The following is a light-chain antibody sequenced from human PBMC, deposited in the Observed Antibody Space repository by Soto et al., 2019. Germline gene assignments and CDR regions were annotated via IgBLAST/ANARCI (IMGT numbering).Light chain of an antibody. Sequence: ETVMTQSPATLSVSPGDRVTLSCRASQNVGTKLAWYQQKPGQAPRLLIYAASTRATDIPARFSGSGSGPEFTLTIGSLQSEDFAIYYCQQYNDWPPYTFGQGTKVEIK. CDR2: AAS. CDR1: QNVGTK. V-gene: IGKV3-15*01. CDR3: QQYNDWPPYT. J-gene: IGKJ2*01.